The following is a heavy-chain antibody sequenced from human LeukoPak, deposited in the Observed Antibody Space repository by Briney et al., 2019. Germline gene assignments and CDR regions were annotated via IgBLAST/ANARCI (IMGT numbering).Heavy chain of an antibody. V-gene: IGHV3-7*01. D-gene: IGHD6-13*01. CDR1: GFTFSSYW. J-gene: IGHJ4*02. CDR2: IKQDGSEK. Sequence: GGSLRLSCAASGFTFSSYWMSWVRQAPGKGLEWVANIKQDGSEKYYVDSVKGRFTISRDNAKNSLYLQMNSLRAEDTAVYYCARDPRSSSWKEASFDYWGQGTLVTVSS. CDR3: ARDPRSSSWKEASFDY.